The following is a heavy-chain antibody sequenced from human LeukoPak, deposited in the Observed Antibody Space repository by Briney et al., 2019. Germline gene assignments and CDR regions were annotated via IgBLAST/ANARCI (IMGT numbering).Heavy chain of an antibody. V-gene: IGHV3-74*01. J-gene: IGHJ4*02. D-gene: IGHD1-14*01. CDR2: INGDGSTT. CDR1: GFSFNNYW. CDR3: TTGGVLSGRY. Sequence: GGSLRLSCAASGFSFNNYWMHWVRQTPGKGLVWVSRINGDGSTTNYGDSVKGRFTISRDNAKNTLYLQMNSLRVEDTAFYYCTTGGVLSGRYWGQGTLVTVSS.